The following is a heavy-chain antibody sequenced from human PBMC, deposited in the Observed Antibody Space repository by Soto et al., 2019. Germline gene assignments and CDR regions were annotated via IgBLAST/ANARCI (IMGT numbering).Heavy chain of an antibody. CDR1: GFTFSSYT. CDR2: INGVGSYL. CDR3: VRVGVTFVRGGFRGDPYGLDV. Sequence: EGRLVESGGGLVKPGGSLRISCVASGFTFSSYTMNWVRQAPGKGLEWVSNINGVGSYLYYIDSVQGRFTISRDNAKNXLXLXVNSRRAEDTAVYCWVRVGVTFVRGGFRGDPYGLDVWGHGTTVTVSS. J-gene: IGHJ6*02. D-gene: IGHD3-10*01. V-gene: IGHV3-21*02.